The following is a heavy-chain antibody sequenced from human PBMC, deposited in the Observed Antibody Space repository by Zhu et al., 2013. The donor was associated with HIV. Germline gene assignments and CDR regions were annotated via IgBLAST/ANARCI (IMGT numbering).Heavy chain of an antibody. D-gene: IGHD3-22*01. CDR2: INPNSGGT. CDR1: GYTFTGYY. V-gene: IGHV1-2*02. Sequence: QVQLVQSGAEVKKPGASVKVSCKASGYTFTGYYMHWVRQAPGQGLEWMGWINPNSGGTNYAQKFQGRVTMTRDTSISTAYMELSRLRSDDTAVYYCAREDLDYYDSSGYYSPVRWFDPGAREPWSPSPQ. J-gene: IGHJ5*02. CDR3: AREDLDYYDSSGYYSPVRWFDP.